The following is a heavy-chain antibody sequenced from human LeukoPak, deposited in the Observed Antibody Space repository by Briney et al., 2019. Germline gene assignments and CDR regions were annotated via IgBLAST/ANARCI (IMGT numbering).Heavy chain of an antibody. J-gene: IGHJ4*02. V-gene: IGHV3-30*18. Sequence: PGGSLRLSCAASGFTFSSYGMHWVRQAPGKGLEWVAVISHDGSNKYYADSVKGRVTISRDNSKKTLYLQMNSLRAEDTAVYYCAKDRLSSSGYYDYWGQGTLVTVSS. CDR2: ISHDGSNK. CDR1: GFTFSSYG. CDR3: AKDRLSSSGYYDY. D-gene: IGHD3-22*01.